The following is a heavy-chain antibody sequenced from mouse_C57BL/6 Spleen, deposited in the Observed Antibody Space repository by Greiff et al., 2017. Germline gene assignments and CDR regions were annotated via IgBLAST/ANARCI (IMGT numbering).Heavy chain of an antibody. CDR3: ARMSDGYYFGFAY. CDR1: GYTFTSYW. J-gene: IGHJ3*01. D-gene: IGHD2-3*01. Sequence: QVQLKESGTELVKPGASVKLSCKASGYTFTSYWLHWVKQRPGQGLEWIGNINPSNGGTNYNEKFKSKATLTVDKSSSTAYMQLSSLTSEDSAVYYWARMSDGYYFGFAYWGQGTLVTVSA. CDR2: INPSNGGT. V-gene: IGHV1-53*01.